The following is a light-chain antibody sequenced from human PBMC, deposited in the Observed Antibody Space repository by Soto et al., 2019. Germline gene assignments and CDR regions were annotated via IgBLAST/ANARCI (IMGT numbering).Light chain of an antibody. CDR2: EVS. CDR3: CSYARSNTWV. V-gene: IGLV2-23*02. J-gene: IGLJ3*02. CDR1: SSDVGSYNL. Sequence: SVLTKPASVSGSPGQSITISCTGTSSDVGSYNLVSWYQQHPGKAPKLMIYEVSKRRSGVSNRCSGSKSGNTASLTISGLQAEDEADYYCCSYARSNTWVFGGGTKVTVL.